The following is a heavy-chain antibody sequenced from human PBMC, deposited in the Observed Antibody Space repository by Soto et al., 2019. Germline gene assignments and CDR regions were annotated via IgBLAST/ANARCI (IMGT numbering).Heavy chain of an antibody. CDR1: GGSISSYY. D-gene: IGHD1-26*01. CDR2: IYYSGST. Sequence: SETLSLTCTVSGGSISSYYWSWIRQPPGKGLEWIGYIYYSGSTNYNPSLKSRVTISVDTSKNQFSLKLSSVTAADTAVYYCARLKWELYFDVWGQGTTVTVSS. V-gene: IGHV4-59*08. J-gene: IGHJ6*02. CDR3: ARLKWELYFDV.